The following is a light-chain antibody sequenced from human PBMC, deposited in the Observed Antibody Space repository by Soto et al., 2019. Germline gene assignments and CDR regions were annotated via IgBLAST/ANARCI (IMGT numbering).Light chain of an antibody. CDR2: DTS. CDR1: QSVSIH. CDR3: QQYRNWPRT. J-gene: IGKJ1*01. V-gene: IGKV3-15*01. Sequence: ETVMTQSPGTLSVSLGERATLSCRASQSVSIHLAWYQQKPGQAPRLLIYDTSTRATGIPARFSGRGSGTEFTLTISSLQSEDFAVYYCQQYRNWPRTFGQGTNVDI.